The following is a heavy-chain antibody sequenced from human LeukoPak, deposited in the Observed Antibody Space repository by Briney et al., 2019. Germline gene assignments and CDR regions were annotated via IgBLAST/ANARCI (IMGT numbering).Heavy chain of an antibody. J-gene: IGHJ4*02. CDR3: ARDLRLRGPTGGY. Sequence: GCSLRLPHAACGFTFRSYSMNWLDQAPAKAREGVSYISRSSSHIFYPVSVQGRYTISRDNAKNSLYLQMNSLRGEDRAVYYCARDLRLRGPTGGYWGEGTLVSVSS. CDR2: ISRSSSHI. D-gene: IGHD4-17*01. V-gene: IGHV3-48*01. CDR1: GFTFRSYS.